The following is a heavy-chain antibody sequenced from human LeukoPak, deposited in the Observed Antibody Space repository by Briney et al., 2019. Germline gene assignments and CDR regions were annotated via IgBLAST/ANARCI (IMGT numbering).Heavy chain of an antibody. CDR2: ITGSGFST. CDR3: AKDHDSSGYYYQNWFDP. V-gene: IGHV3-23*01. J-gene: IGHJ5*02. CDR1: GFTFSNYA. D-gene: IGHD3-22*01. Sequence: PGGSLRLSCAASGFTFSNYAMTWVRQAPGKGLEWVSTITGSGFSTYYADSEKGRFTISRDNSKNTLYLQMNSLTAEDTAVYYCAKDHDSSGYYYQNWFDPWGQGTLVTVSS.